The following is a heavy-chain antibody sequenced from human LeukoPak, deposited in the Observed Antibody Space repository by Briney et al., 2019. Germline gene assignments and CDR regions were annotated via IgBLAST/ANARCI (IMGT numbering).Heavy chain of an antibody. D-gene: IGHD4-17*01. V-gene: IGHV3-23*01. CDR3: AKSISPGSTTGIDH. CDR2: ISVSGGAT. CDR1: GFTFSSYA. Sequence: GGSLRLSCAASGFTFSSYAMNWVRQAPGKGLEWVSGISVSGGATYYADSVKGRFSISRENSKNTVYLQMNSLRVDDTAVYFCAKSISPGSTTGIDHWGQGTLVTVSS. J-gene: IGHJ4*02.